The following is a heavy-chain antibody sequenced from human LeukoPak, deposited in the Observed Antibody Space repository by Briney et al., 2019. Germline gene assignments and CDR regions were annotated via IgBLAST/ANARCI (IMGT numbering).Heavy chain of an antibody. CDR2: INHSGST. CDR1: GGSFSGYY. D-gene: IGHD3-9*01. J-gene: IGHJ3*02. CDR3: ASVYYDILTGSIDAFDI. V-gene: IGHV4-34*01. Sequence: SETLSLTCAVYGGSFSGYYWSWIRQPPGKGLEWIGEINHSGSTNYNPSLKSRVTISVDTSKNQFSLKLSSVTAADTAVYYCASVYYDILTGSIDAFDIGGQGTMVTVSS.